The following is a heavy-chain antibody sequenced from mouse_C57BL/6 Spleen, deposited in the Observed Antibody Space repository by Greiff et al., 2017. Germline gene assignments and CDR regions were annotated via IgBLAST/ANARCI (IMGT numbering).Heavy chain of an antibody. Sequence: DVKLVESGGGLVKPGGSLKLSCAASGFTFSDYGMHWVRQAPEKGLEWVAYISSGSSTIYYADTVKGRFTISRDNAKNTLFLQMTSLRSEDTAMYYCARGGRNYAMDYWGQGTSVTVSS. CDR2: ISSGSSTI. J-gene: IGHJ4*01. CDR1: GFTFSDYG. V-gene: IGHV5-17*01. CDR3: ARGGRNYAMDY.